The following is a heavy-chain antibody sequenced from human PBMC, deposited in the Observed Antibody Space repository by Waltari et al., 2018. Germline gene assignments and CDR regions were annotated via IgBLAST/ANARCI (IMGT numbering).Heavy chain of an antibody. CDR1: PGSLRSFY. D-gene: IGHD4-4*01. J-gene: IGHJ5*02. V-gene: IGHV4-59*08. CDR3: ARTAPPYSNAAYGGWSDP. CDR2: IYHSGIT. Sequence: QLQESGPGLAKPSETLSLTCTVSPGSLRSFYWRWIRLPPGKGLEWIGYIYHSGITSYNPSLKSRVTIGVDTSKNQFSLKMRSVTAADTAVYYCARTAPPYSNAAYGGWSDPWGQGTLVTVSS.